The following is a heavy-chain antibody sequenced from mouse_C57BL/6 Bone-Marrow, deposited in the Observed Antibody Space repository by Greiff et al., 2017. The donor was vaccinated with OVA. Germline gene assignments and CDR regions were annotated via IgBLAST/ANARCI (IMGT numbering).Heavy chain of an antibody. V-gene: IGHV1-55*01. D-gene: IGHD2-4*01. CDR1: GYTFTSYW. CDR3: ARRDYDRNWYFDV. J-gene: IGHJ1*03. Sequence: QVQLQQPGAELVKPGASVKMSCKASGYTFTSYWIPWVKQRPGQGLEWIGDIYPGSGSTNYNEKFKGKATLTVDTSSSTAYMQLSSLTSEDSAVYYCARRDYDRNWYFDVWGTGTTVPVSS. CDR2: IYPGSGST.